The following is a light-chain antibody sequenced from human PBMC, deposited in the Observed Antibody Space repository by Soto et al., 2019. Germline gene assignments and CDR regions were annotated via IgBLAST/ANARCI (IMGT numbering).Light chain of an antibody. CDR1: QSVSSSY. Sequence: EIWLTQSPGTLSLSPGERATLSCWASQSVSSSYLAWYQQKPGQAPRLLIYGASSRATGIPVRLSGSAYGTELTITISSMQSEDFKVYYCQQYNKWPLTFGHGTKVDI. CDR2: GAS. V-gene: IGKV3-20*01. J-gene: IGKJ1*01. CDR3: QQYNKWPLT.